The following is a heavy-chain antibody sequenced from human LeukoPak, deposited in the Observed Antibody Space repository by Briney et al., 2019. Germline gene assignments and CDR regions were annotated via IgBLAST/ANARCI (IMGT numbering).Heavy chain of an antibody. V-gene: IGHV1-46*01. Sequence: ASVKVSCKASGYTFTSYYMHWVRQAPGQGLEWMGIINPSGGSTSYAQKFQGRVTMTRDTSTSTVYMELSSLRSEDTAVYYCARDQPPPSLNRYYDFWSGYWGLPYYYGTDVWGQGTTVTVSS. CDR3: ARDQPPPSLNRYYDFWSGYWGLPYYYGTDV. CDR1: GYTFTSYY. D-gene: IGHD3-3*01. J-gene: IGHJ6*02. CDR2: INPSGGST.